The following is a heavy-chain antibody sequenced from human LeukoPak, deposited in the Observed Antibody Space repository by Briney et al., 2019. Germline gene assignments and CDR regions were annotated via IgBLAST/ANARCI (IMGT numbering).Heavy chain of an antibody. CDR1: GFTFSIYS. D-gene: IGHD3-22*01. J-gene: IGHJ4*02. CDR2: ISSSSSYI. Sequence: PGGSLRLSCAASGFTFSIYSMNWVRQAPGKGLEWVSSISSSSSYIYYADSVKGRFTISRDNAKNSLYLQMNSLRAEDTAVYYCARDLDYYDSSGPSSDWGQGTLVTVSS. CDR3: ARDLDYYDSSGPSSD. V-gene: IGHV3-21*01.